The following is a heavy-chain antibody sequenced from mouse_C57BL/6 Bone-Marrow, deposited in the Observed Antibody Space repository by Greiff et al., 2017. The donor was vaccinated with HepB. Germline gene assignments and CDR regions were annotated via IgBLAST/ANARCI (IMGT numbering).Heavy chain of an antibody. CDR2: IWRGGST. CDR3: AKIKVYSSGHMDY. J-gene: IGHJ4*01. D-gene: IGHD1-1*01. Sequence: VQLQQSGPGLVQPSQCLSITCTVSGFSLTSYGVHWVRQSPGKGLEWLGVIWRGGSTDYNAAFMSRLSIPKDNSKSQVFFKMNSLQAADTTIYYCAKIKVYSSGHMDYWGQGTSVTVSS. CDR1: GFSLTSYG. V-gene: IGHV2-5*01.